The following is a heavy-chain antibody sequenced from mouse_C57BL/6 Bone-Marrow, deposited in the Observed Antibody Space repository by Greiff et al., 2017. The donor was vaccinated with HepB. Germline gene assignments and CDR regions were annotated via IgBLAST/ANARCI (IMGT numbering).Heavy chain of an antibody. Sequence: EVKLQESGPGLVKPSQSLSLTCSVTGYSITSGYYWNWIRQFPGNKLEWMGYISYDGSNNYNPSLKNRISITRDTSKNQFFLKLNSVTTEDTATYYCARALYGYYFDYWGQGTTLTVSS. CDR1: GYSITSGYY. CDR3: ARALYGYYFDY. V-gene: IGHV3-6*01. J-gene: IGHJ2*01. CDR2: ISYDGSN. D-gene: IGHD1-1*01.